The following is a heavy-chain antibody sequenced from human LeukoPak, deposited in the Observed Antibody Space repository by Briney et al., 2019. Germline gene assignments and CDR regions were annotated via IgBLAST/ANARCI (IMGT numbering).Heavy chain of an antibody. CDR1: GYTFTNYY. Sequence: ASVKVSCKASGYTFTNYYMHWVRQAPGQGLEWMGMINPSGGSTSYAQKFQGRVTMTRDMSTSTDYMELISPRSEDTAVYYCARDNSVGGTAWWFDPWGQGTLVTVSS. CDR2: INPSGGST. V-gene: IGHV1-46*01. D-gene: IGHD1-26*01. J-gene: IGHJ5*02. CDR3: ARDNSVGGTAWWFDP.